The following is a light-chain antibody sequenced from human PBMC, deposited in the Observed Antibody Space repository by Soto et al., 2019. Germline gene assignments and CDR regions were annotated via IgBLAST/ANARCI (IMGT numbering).Light chain of an antibody. CDR3: QQANSFPFS. J-gene: IGKJ2*03. CDR1: RDISTW. Sequence: DIQMTQSPSSVSASVGDRVTITCRASRDISTWLAWYQQKPGKAPKLLIYGASNLQSGVPSRFSGRGSGTDFTLTISSLQPEDFGTYYCQQANSFPFSFAQGTKVDSK. CDR2: GAS. V-gene: IGKV1D-12*01.